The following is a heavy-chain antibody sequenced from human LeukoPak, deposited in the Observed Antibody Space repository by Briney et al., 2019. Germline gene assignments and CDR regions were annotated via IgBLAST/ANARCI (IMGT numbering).Heavy chain of an antibody. CDR1: GVPISSTSHA. CDR3: GRDTHLES. CDR2: IYNSGSS. J-gene: IGHJ4*02. V-gene: IGHV4-39*01. Sequence: SETLSLTCTVSGVPISSTSHAWGWSRQPPGKGLEWLGNIYNSGSSNYSPSLRSRVSISVDTSKNQFSLRLRSVTAADTAVYYCGRDTHLESWGQGILVTVFS.